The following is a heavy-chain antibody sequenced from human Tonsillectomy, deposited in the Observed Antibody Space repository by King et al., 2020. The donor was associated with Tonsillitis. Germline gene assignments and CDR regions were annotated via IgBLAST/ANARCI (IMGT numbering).Heavy chain of an antibody. CDR3: ARYPRHYFDNPDLPPGPTMQCDGFDI. D-gene: IGHD3-9*01. Sequence: QLVQSGAEVKKPGSSVKVSCKASGGTFTNYAVSWVRQAPGQGPEWMGRIIPMLGIANYAQNFQGRVTITADISTTTAYMDLSSLRSGDTAVYYYARYPRHYFDNPDLPPGPTMQCDGFDIWGQGTLVTVSS. V-gene: IGHV1-69*09. CDR1: GGTFTNYA. J-gene: IGHJ3*02. CDR2: IIPMLGIA.